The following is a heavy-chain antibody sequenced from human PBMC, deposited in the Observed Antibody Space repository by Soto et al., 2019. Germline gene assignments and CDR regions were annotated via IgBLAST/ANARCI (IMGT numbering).Heavy chain of an antibody. CDR2: IYYSGST. J-gene: IGHJ6*02. CDR3: ASDFPLCDAQYIYGMEV. V-gene: IGHV4-31*03. Sequence: SETLSLTCTVSGGSISSGGYYWSWIRQHPGKGLEWIGYIYYSGSTYYNPSLKSRVTISVDTSMNKFSLKLSSVTAADTAAYYCASDFPLCDAQYIYGMEVWYQETMVNVSS. CDR1: GGSISSGGYY. D-gene: IGHD1-1*01.